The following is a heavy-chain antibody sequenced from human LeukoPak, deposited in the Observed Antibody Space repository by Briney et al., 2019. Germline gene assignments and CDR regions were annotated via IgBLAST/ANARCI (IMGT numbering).Heavy chain of an antibody. Sequence: PSETLSLTCTVSGGSISSGYYWGWIRQPPGKGLEWIGSIYHSGSTYYNPSLKSRVTISVDTSKNQFSLKLSSVTAADTAVYYCASGRILPDYDDYWGQGTLVTVSS. CDR2: IYHSGST. V-gene: IGHV4-38-2*02. J-gene: IGHJ4*02. CDR3: ASGRILPDYDDY. CDR1: GGSISSGYY. D-gene: IGHD3-22*01.